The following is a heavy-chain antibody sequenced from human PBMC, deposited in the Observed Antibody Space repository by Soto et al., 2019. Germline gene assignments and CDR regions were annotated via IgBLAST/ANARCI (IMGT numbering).Heavy chain of an antibody. CDR3: ARVGYCSGGSCANWFDP. CDR2: TYYRSKWYN. CDR1: GDSVSSNSAA. J-gene: IGHJ5*02. V-gene: IGHV6-1*01. D-gene: IGHD2-15*01. Sequence: SQTLSLTCAISGDSVSSNSAAWNWIRQSPSRGLEWLGRTYYRSKWYNDYAVSVKSRITINPDTSKNQFSLQLNSVTPEDTAVYYCARVGYCSGGSCANWFDPWGQGTLVTVSS.